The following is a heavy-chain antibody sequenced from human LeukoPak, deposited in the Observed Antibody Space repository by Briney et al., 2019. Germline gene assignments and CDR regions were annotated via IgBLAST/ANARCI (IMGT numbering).Heavy chain of an antibody. Sequence: ASVKVSCKASGYNFTGYYMHWVRQAPGQGLEWMGWINPNSGGTNYAQKFQGRVTMTRDTSISTAYMELTRLRSDDTAVYYCARNPIYCGGDCYLGPWGQGTLVTVSS. CDR2: INPNSGGT. CDR3: ARNPIYCGGDCYLGP. D-gene: IGHD2-21*02. V-gene: IGHV1-2*02. CDR1: GYNFTGYY. J-gene: IGHJ5*02.